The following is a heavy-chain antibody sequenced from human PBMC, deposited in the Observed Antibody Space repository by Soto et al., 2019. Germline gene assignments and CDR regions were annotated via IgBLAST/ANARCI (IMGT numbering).Heavy chain of an antibody. D-gene: IGHD3-22*01. CDR2: IYWDDDK. CDR1: GFSPSTSGVG. J-gene: IGHJ5*02. Sequence: SGPTLGKPTQTPTLTSTLSGFSPSTSGVGVGWIPQPPGKALGWLALIYWDDDKRYSPSLKSRLTITKDTSKNQVVLTMTNMDPVDTATYYCANSRSYYYDSSGYSGSFVYWFDPWGQGTLVTSPQ. CDR3: ANSRSYYYDSSGYSGSFVYWFDP. V-gene: IGHV2-5*02.